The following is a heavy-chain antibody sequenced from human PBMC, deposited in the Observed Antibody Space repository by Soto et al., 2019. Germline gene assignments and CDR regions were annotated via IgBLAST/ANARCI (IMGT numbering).Heavy chain of an antibody. CDR3: AIRIFGVEY. D-gene: IGHD3-3*01. Sequence: EVQLLESGGGLVQPGGSLRLSCAASGFTFSAYAMSWVRQAPGKGLEWVSAISGTSPSTYYADSVQGRFTISRDSSWKTLFLQMNTLRAEDTAVYFCAIRIFGVEYWGQGTQVTVSS. CDR2: ISGTSPST. CDR1: GFTFSAYA. V-gene: IGHV3-23*01. J-gene: IGHJ4*02.